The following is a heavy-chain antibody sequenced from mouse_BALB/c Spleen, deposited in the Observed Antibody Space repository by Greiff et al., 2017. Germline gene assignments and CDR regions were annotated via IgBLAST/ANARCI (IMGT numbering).Heavy chain of an antibody. CDR3: ARRYDYEGYAMDY. CDR1: GFNIKDTY. Sequence: VQLKQSGAELVKPGASVKLSCTASGFNIKDTYMHWVKQRPEQGLEWIGRIDPANGNTKYDPKFQGKATITADTSSNTAYLQLSSLTSEDTAVYYCARRYDYEGYAMDYWGQGTSVTVSS. CDR2: IDPANGNT. V-gene: IGHV14-3*02. D-gene: IGHD2-4*01. J-gene: IGHJ4*01.